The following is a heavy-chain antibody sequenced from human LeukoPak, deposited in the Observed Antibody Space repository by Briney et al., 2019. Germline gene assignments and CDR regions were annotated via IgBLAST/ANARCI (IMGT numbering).Heavy chain of an antibody. D-gene: IGHD2-21*02. CDR3: ARDVPGVTPSSE. J-gene: IGHJ4*02. V-gene: IGHV1-69*13. Sequence: GASVKVSCKASGYTFTGYYMHWVRQAPGQGLEWMGGIIPIFGTANYAQKFQGRVTITADESTSTAYMELSSLRSEDTAVYYCARDVPGVTPSSEWGQGTLVTVSS. CDR1: GYTFTGYY. CDR2: IIPIFGTA.